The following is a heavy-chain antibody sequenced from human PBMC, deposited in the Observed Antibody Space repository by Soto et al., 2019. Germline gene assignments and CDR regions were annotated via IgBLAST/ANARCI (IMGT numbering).Heavy chain of an antibody. Sequence: SETLSLTCAVYGGSFSGYYWSWIRQPPGKGLEWIGEINHSGSTNYNPSLKSRVTISVDTSKNQFSLKLSSVTAADTAVYYCARSGIAARPDRRYNWFDPWGQGTLVTVS. CDR3: ARSGIAARPDRRYNWFDP. CDR1: GGSFSGYY. D-gene: IGHD6-6*01. J-gene: IGHJ5*02. CDR2: INHSGST. V-gene: IGHV4-34*01.